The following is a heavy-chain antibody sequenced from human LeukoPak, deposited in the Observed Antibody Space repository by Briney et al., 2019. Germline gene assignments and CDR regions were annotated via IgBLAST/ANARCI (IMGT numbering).Heavy chain of an antibody. CDR2: ISGNSGKT. V-gene: IGHV1-18*01. CDR3: ARNAGSYFEFAP. J-gene: IGHJ5*02. Sequence: GASVKVSCKTSGYTFSTCCLSWVRQAPGQGLEWMGWISGNSGKTHYAQKFQDRVTLTTDTSSTTAFMELRSLRSDDTAMYYCARNAGSYFEFAPWGQGTLVTVSS. D-gene: IGHD1-26*01. CDR1: GYTFSTCC.